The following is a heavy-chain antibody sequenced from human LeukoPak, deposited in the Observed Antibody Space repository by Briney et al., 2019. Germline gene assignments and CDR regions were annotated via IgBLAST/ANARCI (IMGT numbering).Heavy chain of an antibody. D-gene: IGHD3-9*01. V-gene: IGHV3-15*05. CDR2: IKSKTDGGTT. Sequence: PGGSLRLSCAASGFTFSNAWMSWVRQAPGKGLEWVGRIKSKTDGGTTDYAAPVKGRFTISTDDSKNTLYLQMNSLRTEDTALYYCAKSFVPRYFDQRVDYWGQGTLVTVSS. CDR1: GFTFSNAW. CDR3: AKSFVPRYFDQRVDY. J-gene: IGHJ4*02.